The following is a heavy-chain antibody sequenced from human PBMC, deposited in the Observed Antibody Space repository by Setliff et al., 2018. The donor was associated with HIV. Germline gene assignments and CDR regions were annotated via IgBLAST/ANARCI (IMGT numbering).Heavy chain of an antibody. Sequence: ASVKVSCKSSGYTFKNTGVTWVRQAPGHGLEWMAWISAYNGNTRYAQNFQGRVAMTTDTSTSTADMELRSLRSDDTAVYYCARGQIIVARSSSTVTAIDYWGQGTLVTVSS. CDR3: ARGQIIVARSSSTVTAIDY. CDR1: GYTFKNTG. J-gene: IGHJ4*02. CDR2: ISAYNGNT. V-gene: IGHV1-18*01. D-gene: IGHD4-17*01.